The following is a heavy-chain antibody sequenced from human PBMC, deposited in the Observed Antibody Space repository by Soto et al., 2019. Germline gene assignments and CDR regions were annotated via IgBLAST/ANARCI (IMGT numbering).Heavy chain of an antibody. V-gene: IGHV3-30*18. D-gene: IGHD3-16*01. CDR3: AKGILSATIGPYAMDV. CDR2: ISYDGNYI. CDR1: GFDFSSYA. Sequence: QVQLVESGGGVVQPGASLRLSCEASGFDFSSYAMHWVRQAPGKGLEWVGVISYDGNYIYYADSVKGRFTISRDNSKNTLYVKVNSLRPEDTAVYYCAKGILSATIGPYAMDVWGQGTTVTVSS. J-gene: IGHJ6*02.